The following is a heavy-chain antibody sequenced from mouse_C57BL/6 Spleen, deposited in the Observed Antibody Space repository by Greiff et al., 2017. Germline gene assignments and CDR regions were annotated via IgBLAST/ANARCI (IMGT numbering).Heavy chain of an antibody. J-gene: IGHJ2*01. CDR1: GYTFTDYE. CDR3: TSSSYYSNYAYFDY. V-gene: IGHV1-15*01. D-gene: IGHD2-5*01. Sequence: QVQLQQSGAELVRPGASVTLSCKASGYTFTDYEMHWVKQTPVHGLEWIGAIDPETGGTAYNQKFKGKAILTADKSSSTAYMELRSLTSEDSAVYYCTSSSYYSNYAYFDYWGQGTTLTVSS. CDR2: IDPETGGT.